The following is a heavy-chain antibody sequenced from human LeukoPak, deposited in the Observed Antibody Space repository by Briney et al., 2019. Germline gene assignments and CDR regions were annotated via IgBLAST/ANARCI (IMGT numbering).Heavy chain of an antibody. J-gene: IGHJ1*01. D-gene: IGHD2-2*01. V-gene: IGHV3-64*01. CDR3: AIIPEL. CDR2: ISKSGDDT. CDR1: GFAFSTYA. Sequence: GGSLRLSCAASGFAFSTYAMHWVRLTPGKGLEFVSAISKSGDDTSYANAVKGRFTISRDNTKNTLDLELWSLRVDDTGVYYCAIIPELWGQGAVDSVST.